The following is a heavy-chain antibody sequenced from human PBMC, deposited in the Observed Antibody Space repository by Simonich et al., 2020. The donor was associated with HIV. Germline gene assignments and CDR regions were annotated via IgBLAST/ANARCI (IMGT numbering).Heavy chain of an antibody. CDR1: RRSFRGYY. D-gene: IGHD3-16*01. Sequence: QVQLQQWGARLLKPSETLSLTCAVYRRSFRGYYWTGNRQPPGKGLEWMGEINPSGSTNYKPSLKGRVRMSVDTAKNQFSLRLSSVTAADTAVYYCARGEMGDFDYWGQGTLVTVSS. CDR3: ARGEMGDFDY. CDR2: INPSGST. V-gene: IGHV4-34*01. J-gene: IGHJ4*02.